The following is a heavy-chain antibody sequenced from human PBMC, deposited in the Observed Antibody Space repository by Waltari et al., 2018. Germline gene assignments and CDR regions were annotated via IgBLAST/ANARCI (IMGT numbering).Heavy chain of an antibody. CDR1: GFTFSRYW. CDR2: IKEDGREK. CDR3: SRSMVH. D-gene: IGHD2-8*01. V-gene: IGHV3-7*03. Sequence: EVQLVESGGGLVQPGGSLRLSCAASGFTFSRYWMSWVRQAPGKGLEWVANIKEDGREKYYVDSVKGRFTISRDNAKNSVYLQMNSLRAEDTAVYYCSRSMVHWGQGTLVTVSS. J-gene: IGHJ1*01.